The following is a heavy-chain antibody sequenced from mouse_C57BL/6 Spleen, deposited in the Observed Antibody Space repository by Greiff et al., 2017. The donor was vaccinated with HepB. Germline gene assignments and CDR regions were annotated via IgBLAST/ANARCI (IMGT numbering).Heavy chain of an antibody. J-gene: IGHJ1*03. CDR1: GFTFSDYY. CDR2: ISNGGGST. CDR3: ARPDGFTGYFDV. Sequence: EVMLVESGGGLVQPGGSLKLSCAASGFTFSDYYMYWVRQTPEKRLEWVAYISNGGGSTYYPDTVKGRFTISRDNAKNTLYLQMSRLKSEDTAMYYCARPDGFTGYFDVWGTGTTVTVSS. V-gene: IGHV5-12*01. D-gene: IGHD2-3*01.